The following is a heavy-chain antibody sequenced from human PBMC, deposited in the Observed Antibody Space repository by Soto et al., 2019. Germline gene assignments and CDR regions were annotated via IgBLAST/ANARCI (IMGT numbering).Heavy chain of an antibody. CDR3: ARGPPYSSGWYRRDYYGMDV. CDR1: GGSISSSNW. D-gene: IGHD6-19*01. CDR2: IYHSGST. Sequence: SETLSLTCAVSGGSISSSNWWSWVRQPPGKGLEWIGEIYHSGSTNYNPSLKSRVTISVDKSKNQFSLKLSSVTAADTAVYYCARGPPYSSGWYRRDYYGMDVWGQGTTVTVSS. V-gene: IGHV4-4*02. J-gene: IGHJ6*02.